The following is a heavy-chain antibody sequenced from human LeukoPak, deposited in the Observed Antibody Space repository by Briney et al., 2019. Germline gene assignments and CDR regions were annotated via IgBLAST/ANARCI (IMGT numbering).Heavy chain of an antibody. V-gene: IGHV4-59*01. CDR2: IYYSGST. CDR3: ARVSSGWYYFDY. CDR1: GGSISSYY. D-gene: IGHD6-19*01. Sequence: SETLSLTCIVSGGSISSYYWSWIRQPPGKGREWIGYIYYSGSTTYNPSPKSRVAISVDTSKNQYSLELSSVTAADTAVYYCARVSSGWYYFDYGGQGTLVTVSS. J-gene: IGHJ4*02.